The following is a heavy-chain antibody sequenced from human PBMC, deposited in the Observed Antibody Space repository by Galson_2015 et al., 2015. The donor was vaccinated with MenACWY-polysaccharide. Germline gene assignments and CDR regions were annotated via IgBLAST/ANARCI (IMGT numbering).Heavy chain of an antibody. V-gene: IGHV4-31*11. D-gene: IGHD4-17*01. J-gene: IGHJ5*02. CDR3: AGIPATETSYGWFDP. Sequence: TLSLTCAVSGASISSGSHYWSWFRQFPGQNLEWIAYMYYTGRSNYNPSLRSRVTISLDMSKNQFSLNLSSVTAADTAVYFCAGIPATETSYGWFDPWGQGTLVTVSS. CDR2: MYYTGRS. CDR1: GASISSGSHY.